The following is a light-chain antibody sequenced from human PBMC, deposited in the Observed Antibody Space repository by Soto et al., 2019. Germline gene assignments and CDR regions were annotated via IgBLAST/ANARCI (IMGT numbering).Light chain of an antibody. CDR1: QSVSNNY. CDR2: GAS. CDR3: QKYGDSPPWT. V-gene: IGKV3-20*01. J-gene: IGKJ1*01. Sequence: EIVLTQSPGTLYLSPGERAILSCRASQSVSNNYLAWYQQKPGQAPRLLIFGASTRATGIPDRFSGSGSGTDFTLTISRLEPEDFTVYYCQKYGDSPPWTFGQGTKVEIK.